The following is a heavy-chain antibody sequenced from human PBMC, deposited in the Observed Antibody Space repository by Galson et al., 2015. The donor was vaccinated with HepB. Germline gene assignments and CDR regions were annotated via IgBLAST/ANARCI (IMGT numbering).Heavy chain of an antibody. J-gene: IGHJ6*02. Sequence: SLRLSGAASGFTFGDAWMSWVRQAPGKGLEWVGRIKSKADGATTDYAAPVKGRFTISRDDSNNTLYLQMNSLKSEDTAVYYCTPLGEYIYGMDFWGQGTTVTVSS. CDR2: IKSKADGATT. V-gene: IGHV3-15*01. CDR3: TPLGEYIYGMDF. CDR1: GFTFGDAW. D-gene: IGHD3-16*01.